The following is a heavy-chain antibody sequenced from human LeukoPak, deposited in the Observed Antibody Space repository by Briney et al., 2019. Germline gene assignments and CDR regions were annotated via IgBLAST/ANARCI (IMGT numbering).Heavy chain of an antibody. CDR1: GDSISTSDYN. V-gene: IGHV4-39*01. J-gene: IGHJ5*02. Sequence: SETLSLTCTVSGDSISTSDYNWGWMRQPPGKGPEWIGTLYHSGSTHYNPSLESRITISVDTSKNQFSLKLYSVTAADTAVYYCARQGDSTKGYYLDWFDPWGQGTLVIVSS. CDR2: LYHSGST. D-gene: IGHD3-3*01. CDR3: ARQGDSTKGYYLDWFDP.